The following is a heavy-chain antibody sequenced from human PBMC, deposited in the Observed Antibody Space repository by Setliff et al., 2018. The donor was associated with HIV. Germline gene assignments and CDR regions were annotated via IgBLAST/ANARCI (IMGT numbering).Heavy chain of an antibody. CDR2: ISYDGSRI. D-gene: IGHD6-19*01. CDR3: AKTQGWHLINY. Sequence: SGGSLRLSCVASGFTFSTFAMHWVRQAPGKGLEWVSVISYDGSRISYADSVKGRFTISRDSSKNTLYLQMDSLRTEDTAVYYCAKTQGWHLINYWGPGTLVTVSS. J-gene: IGHJ4*02. V-gene: IGHV3-30*01. CDR1: GFTFSTFA.